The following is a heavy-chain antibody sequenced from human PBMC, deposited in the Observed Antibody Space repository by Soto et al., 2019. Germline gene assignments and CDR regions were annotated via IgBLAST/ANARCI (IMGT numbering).Heavy chain of an antibody. CDR3: ARTVATIRGLQYNWFDP. CDR1: GGSFSGYY. Sequence: PSETLSLTCAVYGGSFSGYYWSWIRQPPGKGLEWIGEINHSGSTNYNPSLKSRVTISVDTSKNQFSLKLSSVTAADTAVYYCARTVATIRGLQYNWFDPWGQGTLVTVSS. J-gene: IGHJ5*02. V-gene: IGHV4-34*01. CDR2: INHSGST. D-gene: IGHD5-12*01.